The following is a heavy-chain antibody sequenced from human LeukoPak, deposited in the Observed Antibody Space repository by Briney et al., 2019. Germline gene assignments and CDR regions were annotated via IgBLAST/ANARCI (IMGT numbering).Heavy chain of an antibody. D-gene: IGHD5-18*01. CDR1: GGSFSGYY. CDR2: IYYSGST. CDR3: ARHYGGGYSYGFVGAGGSYFDY. Sequence: PSETLPLTCAVYGGSFSGYYWSWIRQPPGKGLEWIGSIYYSGSTYYNPSLKSRVTISVDTSKNQFSLKLSSVTAADTAVYYCARHYGGGYSYGFVGAGGSYFDYWGQGTLVTVSS. J-gene: IGHJ4*02. V-gene: IGHV4-34*01.